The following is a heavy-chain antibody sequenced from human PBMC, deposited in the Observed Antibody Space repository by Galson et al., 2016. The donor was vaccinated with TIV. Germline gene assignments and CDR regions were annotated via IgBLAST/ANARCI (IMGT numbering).Heavy chain of an antibody. Sequence: CKVSGYNFTDYYLHWMQQAPGKGFEWMGHVDPEDGQTKYAPKFQGRVTMSADTSTDTAYMELTSLRSEDTAIYFCTTVRLRGSGGMDVWGQGTTVIVSS. V-gene: IGHV1-69-2*01. D-gene: IGHD2-8*01. CDR1: GYNFTDYY. CDR3: TTVRLRGSGGMDV. CDR2: VDPEDGQT. J-gene: IGHJ6*02.